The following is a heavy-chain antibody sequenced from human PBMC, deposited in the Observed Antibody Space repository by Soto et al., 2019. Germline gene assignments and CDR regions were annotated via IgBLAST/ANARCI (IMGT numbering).Heavy chain of an antibody. CDR1: GGSISSGGYS. CDR3: ARVSDY. V-gene: IGHV4-30-2*01. Sequence: QLQLQESGSGLVKPSQTLSLTCAVSGGSISSGGYSWSWIRQPPGKGLERIGYIYHSGSTYFNPFHNSRVSISVDSSKNQFSLRLSAVTAADTAVYYCARVSDYWGQGTLVTVSS. J-gene: IGHJ4*02. CDR2: IYHSGST.